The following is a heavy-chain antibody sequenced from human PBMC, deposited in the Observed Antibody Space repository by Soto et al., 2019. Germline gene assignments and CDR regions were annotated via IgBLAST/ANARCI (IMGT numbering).Heavy chain of an antibody. D-gene: IGHD2-2*01. V-gene: IGHV3-33*01. CDR3: ARDKGYCSSTSCSNLFDY. CDR1: GFTFSSYG. J-gene: IGHJ4*02. CDR2: IWYDGSNK. Sequence: GGSLRLSCAASGFTFSSYGMHGVRQAPGKGLEWVAVIWYDGSNKYYADSVKGRFTISRDNSKNTLYLQMNSLRAEDTAVYYCARDKGYCSSTSCSNLFDYWGQGTLVTVPQ.